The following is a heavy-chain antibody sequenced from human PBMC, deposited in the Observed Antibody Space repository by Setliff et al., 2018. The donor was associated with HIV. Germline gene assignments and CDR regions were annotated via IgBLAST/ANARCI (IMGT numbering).Heavy chain of an antibody. J-gene: IGHJ4*02. V-gene: IGHV4-4*07. Sequence: SETLSLTCTVSGVSTSIHYWVWIRQPAGRGLEWIGRIHTSDTTRYNPSLQSRVAMSVDTSKNQFSLKLTSVSAADTAVFYCARVPFTTGFDYWGQGILVTVSS. CDR1: GVSTSIHY. D-gene: IGHD3-3*01. CDR2: IHTSDTT. CDR3: ARVPFTTGFDY.